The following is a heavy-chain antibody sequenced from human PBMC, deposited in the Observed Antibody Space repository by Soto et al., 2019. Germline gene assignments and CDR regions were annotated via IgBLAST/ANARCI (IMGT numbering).Heavy chain of an antibody. V-gene: IGHV3-53*02. Sequence: EVQLVETGGGLIQPGGSLRLSCAASGFTVSSNYMSWVRQAPGKGLEWVSVIYSGGSTYYADSVKGRFTISRDNSKNTPEPQMKRLGAQETGGEYCARAYYDSSGYYVWGQGTLVTVSS. CDR2: IYSGGST. J-gene: IGHJ4*02. CDR1: GFTVSSNY. CDR3: ARAYYDSSGYYV. D-gene: IGHD3-22*01.